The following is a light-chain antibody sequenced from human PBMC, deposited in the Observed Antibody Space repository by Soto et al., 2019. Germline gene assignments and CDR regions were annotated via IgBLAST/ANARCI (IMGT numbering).Light chain of an antibody. J-gene: IGKJ2*03. CDR1: QNIRTY. V-gene: IGKV1-39*01. CDR3: QQTYSTLNS. Sequence: DIQVTQSPSSLSASVGDRVTITCRASQNIRTYLNWYQQRPGKPPKLLIHTASTLQSGVPSRFSGSGSGTYYTLTISSLQPEDFATYYCQQTYSTLNSFGQGTKLEIK. CDR2: TAS.